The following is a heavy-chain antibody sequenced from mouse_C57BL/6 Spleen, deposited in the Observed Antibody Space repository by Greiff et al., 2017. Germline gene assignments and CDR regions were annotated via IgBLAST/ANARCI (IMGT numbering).Heavy chain of an antibody. CDR1: GYSFTDYN. CDR3: QIYYGYDGGFAD. J-gene: IGHJ3*01. CDR2: LNPNYGTT. D-gene: IGHD2-2*01. Sequence: VQLQQSGPELVKPGASVKISCKASGYSFTDYNMNWVKQSNGKSLEWIGVLNPNYGTTSYNQKFKGKATLTVDQSSSTAYMQLNSLTSEDSAVYYCQIYYGYDGGFADWGQGTLVTVSA. V-gene: IGHV1-39*01.